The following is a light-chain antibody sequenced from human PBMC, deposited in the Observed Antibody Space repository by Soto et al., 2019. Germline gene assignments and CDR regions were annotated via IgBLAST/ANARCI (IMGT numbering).Light chain of an antibody. V-gene: IGKV3-20*01. J-gene: IGKJ1*01. CDR3: QQYAHLPIT. CDR2: DAT. CDR1: QSLGSGY. Sequence: VLTQSPVTLSLSPGERATLSCRASQSLGSGYLARYQQKAGQAPRLLIYDATSGATGIPDRFSGSGSGTDFALTISRVEAEDFAVYYCQQYAHLPITFGQGTKVEI.